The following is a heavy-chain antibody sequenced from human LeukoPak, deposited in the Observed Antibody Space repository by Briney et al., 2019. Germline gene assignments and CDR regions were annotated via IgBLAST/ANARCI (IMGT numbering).Heavy chain of an antibody. Sequence: PGGSLRLSCAASRFTFTNYSMNWVRQAPGKGLEWVSSISSLSNYIYYADSVKGRFTISRDNAKNSLYLQMNSLRAEDTALYYCARGGENSGFDYWGQGTLVIVSS. J-gene: IGHJ4*02. CDR3: ARGGENSGFDY. V-gene: IGHV3-21*01. D-gene: IGHD6-19*01. CDR2: ISSLSNYI. CDR1: RFTFTNYS.